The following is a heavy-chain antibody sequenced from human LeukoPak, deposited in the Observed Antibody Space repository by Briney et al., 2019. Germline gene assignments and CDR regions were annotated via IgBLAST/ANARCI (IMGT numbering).Heavy chain of an antibody. V-gene: IGHV4-59*01. CDR1: GGSISSYY. CDR3: ARDFRGSVDAFDI. Sequence: SETLSLTCTVSGGSISSYYWSWIRQPPGKGLEWIGYIYYSGSTNYNPSLKSRVSISVDTSKNQFSLKLSSVTAADTAVYYCARDFRGSVDAFDIWGQGTMVAVSS. CDR2: IYYSGST. J-gene: IGHJ3*02.